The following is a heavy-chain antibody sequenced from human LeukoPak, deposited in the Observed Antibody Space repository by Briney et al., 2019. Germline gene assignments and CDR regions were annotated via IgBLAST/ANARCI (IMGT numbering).Heavy chain of an antibody. CDR1: GFTVSSNY. V-gene: IGHV3-53*01. Sequence: QPGGSLRLSCAASGFTVSSNYMSWVRQAPGKGLEWVSVIYSGGSTYYADSVKGRFTISRDNSKNTLYLQMNSLRAEDTAVYYCARESYDSSGYREHYFDYWGQGTLVTVSS. CDR3: ARESYDSSGYREHYFDY. J-gene: IGHJ4*02. CDR2: IYSGGST. D-gene: IGHD3-22*01.